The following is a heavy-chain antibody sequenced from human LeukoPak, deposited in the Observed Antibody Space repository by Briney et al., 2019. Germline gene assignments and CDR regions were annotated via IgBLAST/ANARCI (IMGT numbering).Heavy chain of an antibody. J-gene: IGHJ6*02. CDR3: AREASTEIIGGMDV. CDR1: GFSFSSNG. CDR2: IQTGGDPK. D-gene: IGHD2-8*02. V-gene: IGHV3-30*02. Sequence: GGSLRLSCAASGFSFSSNGIHWVRQAPGKGLEWVSFIQTGGDPKYYADSVRGRFTISRDNSKKTCSLRMDSLRVEDTATYYCAREASTEIIGGMDVRGQGTTVTVTS.